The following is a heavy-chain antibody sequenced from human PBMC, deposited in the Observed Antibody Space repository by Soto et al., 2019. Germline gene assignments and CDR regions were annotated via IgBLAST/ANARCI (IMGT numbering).Heavy chain of an antibody. CDR1: GFTFSSYA. J-gene: IGHJ6*02. CDR2: ISGRGVST. D-gene: IGHD3-22*01. Sequence: GGSMRLSCAASGFTFSSYAMSWVRQAPGKGLEWVSAISGRGVSTYNSDSGKIRFTISRDNSKNTLYLQMNSLLAEDAAVYYYAKATDSSGYYYYYFGMDVWAQGTTVDVSS. CDR3: AKATDSSGYYYYYFGMDV. V-gene: IGHV3-23*01.